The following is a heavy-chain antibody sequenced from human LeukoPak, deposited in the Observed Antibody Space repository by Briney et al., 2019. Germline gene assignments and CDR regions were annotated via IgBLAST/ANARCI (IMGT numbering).Heavy chain of an antibody. Sequence: GGSLRLSCAASGFTFSSYAMSWVRQAPGKGLEWVSAISGSGGSTYYADSVKGRFTISRDNSKNTLYLQMNSLRAEDTAVYHCAKLNMPYCSSTSCYTFDYWGQGTLVTVSS. CDR3: AKLNMPYCSSTSCYTFDY. J-gene: IGHJ4*02. D-gene: IGHD2-2*02. CDR1: GFTFSSYA. CDR2: ISGSGGST. V-gene: IGHV3-23*01.